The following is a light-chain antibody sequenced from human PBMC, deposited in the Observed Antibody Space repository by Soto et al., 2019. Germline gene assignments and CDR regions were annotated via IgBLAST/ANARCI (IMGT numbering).Light chain of an antibody. V-gene: IGKV3-20*01. Sequence: EIVLTQSPGTLSLSPGERATLSCRASQSVSNNYLAWYQQKPGQAPRLLIYGASSRATGIPDRFSGSGSATDFTLNISRLEPEDFAVYFCQQSGISPLTFGGGTKVEIK. J-gene: IGKJ4*01. CDR1: QSVSNNY. CDR3: QQSGISPLT. CDR2: GAS.